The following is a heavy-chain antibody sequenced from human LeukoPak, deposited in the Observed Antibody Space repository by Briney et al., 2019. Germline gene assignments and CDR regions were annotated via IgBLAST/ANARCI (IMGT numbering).Heavy chain of an antibody. J-gene: IGHJ3*02. CDR1: GYTFTSYD. V-gene: IGHV1-2*02. CDR3: ATDTYYYDSSGYYYKFDAFDI. CDR2: INPNSGGT. Sequence: WASVKVSCKASGYTFTSYDINWVRQATGQGLEWMGWINPNSGGTNYAQKFQGRVTMTRDTSISTACMELSRLRSDDTAVYYCATDTYYYDSSGYYYKFDAFDIWGQGTMVTVSS. D-gene: IGHD3-22*01.